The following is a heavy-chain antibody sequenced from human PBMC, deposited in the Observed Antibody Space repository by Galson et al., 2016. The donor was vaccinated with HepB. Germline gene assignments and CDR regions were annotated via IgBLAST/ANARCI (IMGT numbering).Heavy chain of an antibody. D-gene: IGHD2-2*01. J-gene: IGHJ3*01. V-gene: IGHV4-59*01. CDR1: GGSIDGSY. Sequence: SETLSLTCSVSGGSIDGSYWIWIRQAPGKGLEWIGYIYYTGSTNYNPSLESRLTISLDKSKNQISLKLRSVTPADTAAYYCARGALVVVPAASQWEDYGLDVWGQGTMVTVSS. CDR2: IYYTGST. CDR3: ARGALVVVPAASQWEDYGLDV.